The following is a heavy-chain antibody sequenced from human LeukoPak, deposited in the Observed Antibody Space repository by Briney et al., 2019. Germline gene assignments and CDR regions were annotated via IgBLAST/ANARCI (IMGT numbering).Heavy chain of an antibody. V-gene: IGHV3-48*01. CDR1: GFTFSSYS. CDR3: AKDHYPASYYYYGMDV. D-gene: IGHD2-2*01. Sequence: GGSLRLSCAASGFTFSSYSMNWVRQAPGKGLEWVSYISSTSSTIYYADSVKGRFTISRDNSKNTLYLQMNSLRAEDTAVYYCAKDHYPASYYYYGMDVWGQGTTVTVSS. J-gene: IGHJ6*02. CDR2: ISSTSSTI.